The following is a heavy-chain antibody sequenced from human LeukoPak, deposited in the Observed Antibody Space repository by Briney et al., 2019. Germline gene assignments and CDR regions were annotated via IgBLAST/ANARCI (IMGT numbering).Heavy chain of an antibody. CDR3: ARRAAALGAFDY. CDR2: INSDGSSI. CDR1: GFPFSDYV. V-gene: IGHV3-74*01. J-gene: IGHJ4*02. D-gene: IGHD6-13*01. Sequence: PGGSLRLSCAASGFPFSDYVMHWVRQAPGKGLVWVSRINSDGSSISYADSVKGRFTISRDNAKNTLYLQMNSLRAEDTSVYYCARRAAALGAFDYWGQGTLVTVSS.